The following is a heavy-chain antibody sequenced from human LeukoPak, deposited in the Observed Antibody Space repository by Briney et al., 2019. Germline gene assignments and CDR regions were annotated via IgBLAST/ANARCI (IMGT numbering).Heavy chain of an antibody. D-gene: IGHD4-23*01. CDR3: AKNIGGFDY. CDR1: GFAFSSYA. CDR2: ISNSDDST. Sequence: LTGGSLRLSCAASGFAFSSYAMSWVRQAPGKGLEWVSTISNSDDSTYYADSVKGRFTISRDNSENTLYLQMNSLRAEDTAVYYCAKNIGGFDYWGQGTLVTVSS. V-gene: IGHV3-23*01. J-gene: IGHJ4*02.